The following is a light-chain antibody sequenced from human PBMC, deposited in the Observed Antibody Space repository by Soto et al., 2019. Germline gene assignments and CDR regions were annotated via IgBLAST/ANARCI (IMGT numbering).Light chain of an antibody. CDR2: AAA. CDR3: QQYGSSRT. Sequence: EIVLTQSPGTLSLSPGERATLACRASQSVSSNYLAWYQQKPGQAPRLLIYAAASRATGIPDRFSGSGSGIDFTLTISRLEPEDFAVYYCQQYGSSRTFGQGTKLEIK. V-gene: IGKV3-20*01. J-gene: IGKJ2*01. CDR1: QSVSSNY.